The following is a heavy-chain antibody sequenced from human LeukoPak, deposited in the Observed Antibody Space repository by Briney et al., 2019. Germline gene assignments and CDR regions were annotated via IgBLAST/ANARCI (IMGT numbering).Heavy chain of an antibody. CDR1: EFDFSNFN. CDR2: ISNTASAT. J-gene: IGHJ6*03. Sequence: GSLRLSCVGSEFDFSNFNMIWVRLAPGKGPEYISHISNTASATYYIDSVRGRFTISRDNARNSLYLQMDSLRAEDTAVYYCARERKYYYMDLWGKGTTVTVS. V-gene: IGHV3-48*01. D-gene: IGHD2/OR15-2a*01. CDR3: ARERKYYYMDL.